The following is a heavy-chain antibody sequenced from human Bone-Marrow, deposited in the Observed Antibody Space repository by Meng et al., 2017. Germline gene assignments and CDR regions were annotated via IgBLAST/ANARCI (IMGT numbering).Heavy chain of an antibody. CDR2: IGTAGDT. J-gene: IGHJ5*02. D-gene: IGHD3-10*01. CDR1: GFTFSSYD. Sequence: ETLSLTCAASGFTFSSYDMHWVRQATGKGLEWVSAIGTAGDTYYPGSVKGRFTISRENAKNSLYLQMNSLRAGDTAVYYCARDGPITMVRGVITAWGQGTLVTVSS. CDR3: ARDGPITMVRGVITA. V-gene: IGHV3-13*01.